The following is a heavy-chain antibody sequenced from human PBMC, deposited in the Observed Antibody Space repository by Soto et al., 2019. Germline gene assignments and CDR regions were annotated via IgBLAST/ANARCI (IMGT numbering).Heavy chain of an antibody. J-gene: IGHJ4*02. V-gene: IGHV3-23*01. D-gene: IGHD6-13*01. CDR2: ISGSGGST. Sequence: EVQLLESGGGLVQPGGSLRLSCAASGFTFSSYAMSWVRQAPGKGLEWVLAISGSGGSTYYADSVKGRFTISRDNSKNTLYLQMNSLRAEDTAVYYCAKDGAGSRYSSSWYYFDYWGQGTLVTVSS. CDR3: AKDGAGSRYSSSWYYFDY. CDR1: GFTFSSYA.